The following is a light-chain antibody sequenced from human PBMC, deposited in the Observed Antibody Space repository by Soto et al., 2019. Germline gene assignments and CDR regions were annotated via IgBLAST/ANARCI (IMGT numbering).Light chain of an antibody. CDR1: QTISSW. CDR2: KAS. V-gene: IGKV1-5*03. J-gene: IGKJ5*01. Sequence: DLPMTQSPSTLAGTVGDRVTITCRASQTISSWLAWYQQKPGKAPKLLIYKASTLKSGVPSRFSGSGSGTDFTLTISSLEPEDSAVYYCQQRHMWPITFGQGTRLEIK. CDR3: QQRHMWPIT.